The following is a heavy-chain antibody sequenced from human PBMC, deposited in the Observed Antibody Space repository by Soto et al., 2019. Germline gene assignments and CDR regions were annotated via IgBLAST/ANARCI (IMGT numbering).Heavy chain of an antibody. V-gene: IGHV3-21*01. D-gene: IGHD1-1*01. Sequence: ESGGGLVKPGGSLRLSCAASGFTFSSYSMNWVRQAPGKGLEWVSSISSSSSYIYYADSVKGRFTISRDNAKNSLYLQMNSLRAEDTAVYYCARDRKTGTKDAFDIWGQGTMVTVSS. CDR2: ISSSSSYI. J-gene: IGHJ3*02. CDR1: GFTFSSYS. CDR3: ARDRKTGTKDAFDI.